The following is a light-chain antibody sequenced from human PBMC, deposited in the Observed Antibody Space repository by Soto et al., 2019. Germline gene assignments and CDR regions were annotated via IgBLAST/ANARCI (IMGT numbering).Light chain of an antibody. V-gene: IGKV3-20*01. CDR2: DVS. CDR1: QSGRNNY. CDR3: QQYGSTPLT. J-gene: IGKJ4*01. Sequence: IVLTPSPGTLSSSPGGRATPSCRGSQSGRNNYLAWYQQKPGQPPRFLIYDVSTRAAGIPDRFSGSGSGTDFTLTISRLEPEDFAVYYCQQYGSTPLTFGGGTKVDIK.